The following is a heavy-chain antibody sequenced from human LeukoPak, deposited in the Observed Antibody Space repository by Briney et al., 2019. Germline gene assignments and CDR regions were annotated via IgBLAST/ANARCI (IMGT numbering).Heavy chain of an antibody. D-gene: IGHD1-26*01. CDR3: ARVGVGATTYFDY. V-gene: IGHV4-4*02. Sequence: PSETLSLTCAVSGGSISSSNWWSWVRQPPGKGLEWIGEIYHSGSTNYNPSLKSRVTISVDTSKNQFSLKLSSVTAADTAVYYCARVGVGATTYFDYWGQGTLVTVSS. CDR1: GGSISSSNW. J-gene: IGHJ4*02. CDR2: IYHSGST.